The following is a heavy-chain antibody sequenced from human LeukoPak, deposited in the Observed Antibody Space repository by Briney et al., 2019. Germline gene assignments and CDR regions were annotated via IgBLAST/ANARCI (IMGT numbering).Heavy chain of an antibody. Sequence: GGSLRLSCAASGFTFNNYAMSWVRQAPGKGLECVSLIYSGGAIRYADSVKGRFTISRDSSKNTLFLQMNDLTVEDTARYYCARRPGNWGQGILVTVSS. V-gene: IGHV3-23*03. D-gene: IGHD1-14*01. CDR1: GFTFNNYA. CDR3: ARRPGN. CDR2: IYSGGAI. J-gene: IGHJ4*02.